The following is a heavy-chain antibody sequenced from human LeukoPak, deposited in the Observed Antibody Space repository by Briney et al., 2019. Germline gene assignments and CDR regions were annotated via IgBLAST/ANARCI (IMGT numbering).Heavy chain of an antibody. D-gene: IGHD6-13*01. CDR2: INHSGST. J-gene: IGHJ6*03. CDR1: GGSFSGYY. CDR3: ARFSSGIAAAGTYYSYMDV. V-gene: IGHV4-34*01. Sequence: SETLSLTCAVYGGSFSGYYWSWIRQPPGKGLEWIGEINHSGSTNYNPSLKSRVTISVDTSKNQFSLKLSSVTAADTAVYYCARFSSGIAAAGTYYSYMDVWGKGTMVTISS.